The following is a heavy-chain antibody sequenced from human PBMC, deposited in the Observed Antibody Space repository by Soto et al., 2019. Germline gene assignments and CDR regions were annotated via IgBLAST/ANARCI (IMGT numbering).Heavy chain of an antibody. Sequence: VASVKVSCKASGYTFTSYDINWVRQATGQGLEWMGWMNPNSGNTGYAQKFQGRVTMTRNTSISTAYMELSSLRSEDTAVYYCARGVRRGSWYTGRYYYYGMDVWGQGTPVTVSS. J-gene: IGHJ6*02. CDR1: GYTFTSYD. V-gene: IGHV1-8*01. CDR2: MNPNSGNT. CDR3: ARGVRRGSWYTGRYYYYGMDV. D-gene: IGHD6-13*01.